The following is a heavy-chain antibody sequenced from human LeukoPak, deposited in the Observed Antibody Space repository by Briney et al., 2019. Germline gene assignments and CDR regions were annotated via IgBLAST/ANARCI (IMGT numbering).Heavy chain of an antibody. CDR1: GYTFTSNY. CDR3: ARDQEGFDY. Sequence: ASVKVSCKASGYTFTSNYIHWVRQAPGQGLEWMGMIYPRDGSTSYAQKFQGRVTVTRDTSTSTVHMELSGLRSEDTTVYYCARDQEGFDYWGQGTLVTVSS. V-gene: IGHV1-46*01. CDR2: IYPRDGST. J-gene: IGHJ4*02.